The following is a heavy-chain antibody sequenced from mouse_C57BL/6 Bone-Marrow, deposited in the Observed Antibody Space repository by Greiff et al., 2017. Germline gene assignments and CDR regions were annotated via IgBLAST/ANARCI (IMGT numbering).Heavy chain of an antibody. V-gene: IGHV1-69*01. CDR2: IDPSDSYT. D-gene: IGHD1-1*01. J-gene: IGHJ1*03. Sequence: QVQLQQPGAELVMPGASVKLSCKASGYTFTSYWMHWVKQRPGQGLEWIGEIDPSDSYTNYNQKFQGKSTLTVDKSSSTAYMRLSSLTSEDSAVYYCARNYYGSRRYFDVWGTGTTVTVSS. CDR3: ARNYYGSRRYFDV. CDR1: GYTFTSYW.